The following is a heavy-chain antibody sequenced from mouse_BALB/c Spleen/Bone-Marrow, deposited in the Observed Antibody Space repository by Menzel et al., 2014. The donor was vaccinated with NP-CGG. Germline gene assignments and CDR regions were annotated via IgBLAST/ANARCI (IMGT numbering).Heavy chain of an antibody. CDR2: IDPANVNT. D-gene: IGHD1-1*01. CDR1: GFNIKDTY. Sequence: VQLQQSGAELVKPGASVKLSCTASGFNIKDTYMHWVKQRPEQGLEWIGRIDPANVNTKYDPKFQGKATITADTSSNTAYLQPSSLTSEDTAVYYCASYVYGYYFDYWGQGTTLTVSS. CDR3: ASYVYGYYFDY. J-gene: IGHJ2*01. V-gene: IGHV14-3*02.